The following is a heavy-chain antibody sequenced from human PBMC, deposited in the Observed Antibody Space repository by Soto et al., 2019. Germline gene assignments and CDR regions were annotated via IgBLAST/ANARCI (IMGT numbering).Heavy chain of an antibody. V-gene: IGHV1-18*01. CDR3: ARDAEDTAMVYFDY. CDR2: ISAYNGNT. D-gene: IGHD5-18*01. J-gene: IGHJ4*02. CDR1: GYTFTSYG. Sequence: ASVKASCKASGYTFTSYGISWVRKAPGQGLEWMGWISAYNGNTNYAQKLQGRVTMTTDTSPSTAYMELRSLRSDDTAVYYCARDAEDTAMVYFDYWGQGTRVTSPQ.